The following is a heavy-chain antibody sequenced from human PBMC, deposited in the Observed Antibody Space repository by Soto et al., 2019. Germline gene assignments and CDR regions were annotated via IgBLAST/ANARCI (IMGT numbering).Heavy chain of an antibody. CDR3: ARTEKGVVDY. Sequence: QLQLQESGPGLVKPSETLSLTCTVSGGSIGSSSYYWGWIRQPPGKGLEWIGSIYYSGSTYYNPSLKSRVTISVDTSKNQFSLKLSSVTAADTAVYYCARTEKGVVDYWGQGTLVTVSS. D-gene: IGHD2-15*01. CDR2: IYYSGST. V-gene: IGHV4-39*01. J-gene: IGHJ4*02. CDR1: GGSIGSSSYY.